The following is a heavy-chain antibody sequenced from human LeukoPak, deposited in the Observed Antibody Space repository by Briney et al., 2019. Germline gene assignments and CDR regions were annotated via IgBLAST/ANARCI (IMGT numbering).Heavy chain of an antibody. J-gene: IGHJ4*02. CDR2: IYYSGNT. CDR1: GGSISSSSYY. CDR3: ATLKYYDDSGYSN. D-gene: IGHD3-22*01. V-gene: IGHV4-61*01. Sequence: SETLSLTCTVSGGSISSSSYYWSWIRQPPGKGLEWIGYIYYSGNTNNNPSLKSRVTISADTSKNQFSLKLSSVTAADTAVYYCATLKYYDDSGYSNWGQGTLVTVSS.